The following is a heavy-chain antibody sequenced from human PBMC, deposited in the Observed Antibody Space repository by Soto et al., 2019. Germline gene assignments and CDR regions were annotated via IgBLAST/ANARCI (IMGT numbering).Heavy chain of an antibody. D-gene: IGHD3-22*01. Sequence: QVQLVQSGAEVKKPGSSVKVSCKASGGTFSSYAISWVRQAPGQGLEWMGGIIPIFGTANYAQKFQVRVTITADESTSTAYIELSSLRSEDTAVYYCARVIARHYYDSRKVLSGMDVWGQGTTVTVSS. J-gene: IGHJ6*02. CDR1: GGTFSSYA. CDR2: IIPIFGTA. CDR3: ARVIARHYYDSRKVLSGMDV. V-gene: IGHV1-69*01.